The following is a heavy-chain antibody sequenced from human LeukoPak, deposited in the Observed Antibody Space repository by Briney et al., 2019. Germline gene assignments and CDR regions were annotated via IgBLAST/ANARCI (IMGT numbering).Heavy chain of an antibody. CDR1: GFTFSSYA. Sequence: PGGSLRLSCAASGFTFSSYAMHWVRQAPGKGLEWVAVISYDGSNKYYADSVKGRFTISRDNSKNTLYLQMNSRRAEDTAVYYCARDMQQRFDYWGQGTLVTVSS. D-gene: IGHD6-13*01. V-gene: IGHV3-30-3*01. CDR2: ISYDGSNK. J-gene: IGHJ4*02. CDR3: ARDMQQRFDY.